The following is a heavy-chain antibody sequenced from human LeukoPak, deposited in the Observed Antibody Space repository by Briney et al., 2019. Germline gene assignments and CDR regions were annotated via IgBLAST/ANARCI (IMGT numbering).Heavy chain of an antibody. Sequence: GASVKVSCKASGGTFSSYAISWVRQAPGQGLEWMGGIIPIFGTANYAQKFQGRVTITADESTSTAYMELSSLRSEDTAVYYCASPSITIFGVAPRSLYYYYYMDVWGKGTTVTVSS. CDR1: GGTFSSYA. D-gene: IGHD3-3*01. J-gene: IGHJ6*03. CDR3: ASPSITIFGVAPRSLYYYYYMDV. V-gene: IGHV1-69*13. CDR2: IIPIFGTA.